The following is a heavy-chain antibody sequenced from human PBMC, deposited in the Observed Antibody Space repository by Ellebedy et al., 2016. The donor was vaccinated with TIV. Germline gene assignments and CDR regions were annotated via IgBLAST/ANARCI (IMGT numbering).Heavy chain of an antibody. CDR1: GFTVSSNY. J-gene: IGHJ4*02. CDR2: IYRGGDGGDT. V-gene: IGHV3-53*01. Sequence: GESLKISCAASGFTVSSNYMNWVRQAPGKGLEWVSVIYRGGDGGDTYYADSVKGRFTISRDNSKNTLYLQMNSLRAEDTAVYYCARDAAGNGGKLDYWGQGALVTVSS. D-gene: IGHD4-23*01. CDR3: ARDAAGNGGKLDY.